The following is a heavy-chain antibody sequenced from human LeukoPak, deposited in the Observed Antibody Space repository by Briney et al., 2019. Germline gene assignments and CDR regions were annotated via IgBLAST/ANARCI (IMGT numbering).Heavy chain of an antibody. CDR2: TYYRSKWYN. J-gene: IGHJ3*01. V-gene: IGHV6-1*01. CDR3: ARGPGDYDASDV. CDR1: GDSVSSNSAA. D-gene: IGHD4-11*01. Sequence: SQTLSLTCAISGDSVSSNSAAWNWTRQSPSRGLEWLGRTYYRSKWYNDYAVSVKSRITINPDTSKNQFSLRLNSVTPEDTAVYYCARGPGDYDASDVWGQGTMVTVSS.